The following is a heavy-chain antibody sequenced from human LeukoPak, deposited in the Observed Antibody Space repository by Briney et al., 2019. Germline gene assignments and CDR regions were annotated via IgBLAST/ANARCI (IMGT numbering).Heavy chain of an antibody. Sequence: SETLSLTCGVSGGSITTTNFWSWVRQPPGGGLEWIGEISLRGRTQYNPSLKSRVNISIDESKNHLYLSLASVTAADTAVYYCARSAFLVTAPGLYYFDYWGQGTLVAVSS. CDR1: GGSITTTNF. CDR3: ARSAFLVTAPGLYYFDY. V-gene: IGHV4-4*02. CDR2: ISLRGRT. D-gene: IGHD6-13*01. J-gene: IGHJ4*02.